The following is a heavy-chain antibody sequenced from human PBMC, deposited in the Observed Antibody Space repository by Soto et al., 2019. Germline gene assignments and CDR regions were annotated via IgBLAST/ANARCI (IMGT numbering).Heavy chain of an antibody. D-gene: IGHD1-1*01. CDR1: GFTFSSYA. Sequence: GGSLRLSCADSGFTFSSYAMSWVRQTPGKGLEWVSAISGSGGSTYYADSVKGRFTISRDNSKNTLYLQMNSLRVDDTAVYYCAKDRAGTTAFDYWGQGTLVTISS. CDR2: ISGSGGST. J-gene: IGHJ4*02. CDR3: AKDRAGTTAFDY. V-gene: IGHV3-23*01.